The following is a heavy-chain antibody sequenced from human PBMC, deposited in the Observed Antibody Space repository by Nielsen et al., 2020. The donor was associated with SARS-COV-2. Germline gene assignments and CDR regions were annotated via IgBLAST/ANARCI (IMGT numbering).Heavy chain of an antibody. Sequence: GESLKISCAASGFTFSSYGMHWVRQAPGKGLEWVAVISYDGSNKYYADSVKGRFTISRDNSKNTLYLQMNSLRAEDTAVYYCAKDTTYYGSGGMDVWGQGTTVTVSS. V-gene: IGHV3-30*18. D-gene: IGHD3-10*01. CDR2: ISYDGSNK. CDR3: AKDTTYYGSGGMDV. J-gene: IGHJ6*02. CDR1: GFTFSSYG.